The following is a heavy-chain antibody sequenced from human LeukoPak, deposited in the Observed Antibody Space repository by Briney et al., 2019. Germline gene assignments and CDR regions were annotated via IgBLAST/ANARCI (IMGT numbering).Heavy chain of an antibody. CDR3: AELGITMIGGV. Sequence: GGSLRLSCAASGFTVSSNYMSWVRQAPGKGLEWVSVIYSGGSTYYADSVKGRFTISRDNSKNTLYLQVNSLRAEDTAVYYCAELGITMIGGVWGKGTTVTISS. CDR1: GFTVSSNY. CDR2: IYSGGST. V-gene: IGHV3-66*01. D-gene: IGHD3-10*02. J-gene: IGHJ6*04.